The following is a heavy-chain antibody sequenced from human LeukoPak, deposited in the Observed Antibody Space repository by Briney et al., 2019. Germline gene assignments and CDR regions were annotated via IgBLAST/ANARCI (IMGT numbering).Heavy chain of an antibody. CDR2: IYDSGSNR. CDR1: GFTFDDYA. Sequence: GGSLRLSCAASGFTFDDYAMHWVRQAPGKGLEWVSGIYDSGSNRFYVDSVKGRFTSSRDNPKNTLYLQMNGLRVEDTAVYYCAKDMQTWPRFPDYWGQGTLVTVSS. D-gene: IGHD5-12*01. V-gene: IGHV3-23*01. CDR3: AKDMQTWPRFPDY. J-gene: IGHJ4*02.